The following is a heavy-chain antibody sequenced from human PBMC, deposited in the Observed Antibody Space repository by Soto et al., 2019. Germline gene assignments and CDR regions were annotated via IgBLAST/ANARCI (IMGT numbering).Heavy chain of an antibody. Sequence: GASVKVSCKASGGTFSSYTISWVRQAPGQGLEWMGRIIPILGIANYAQKFQGRVTITADKSTSTAYMELSSLRSEDTAVYYCASTTQQVVRFQPPRNWGQGTLVTVSS. D-gene: IGHD3-3*01. CDR2: IIPILGIA. CDR3: ASTTQQVVRFQPPRN. V-gene: IGHV1-69*02. CDR1: GGTFSSYT. J-gene: IGHJ4*02.